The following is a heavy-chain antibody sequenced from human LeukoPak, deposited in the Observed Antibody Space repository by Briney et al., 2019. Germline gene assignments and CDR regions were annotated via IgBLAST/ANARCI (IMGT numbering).Heavy chain of an antibody. J-gene: IGHJ4*02. CDR3: ARAKVRGVTYAPFDY. V-gene: IGHV4-59*01. D-gene: IGHD3-10*01. CDR1: GGSISSYY. Sequence: ETLSLTCTVSGGSISSYYWSWIRQPPGKGLEWIGYIYYSGSTNYNPSLKSRVTISVDTSKNQFSLKLSSVTAADTAVYHCARAKVRGVTYAPFDYWGQGTLVTVSS. CDR2: IYYSGST.